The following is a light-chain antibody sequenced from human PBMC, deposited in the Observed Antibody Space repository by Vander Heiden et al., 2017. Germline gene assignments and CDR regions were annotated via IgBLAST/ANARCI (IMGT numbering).Light chain of an antibody. CDR3: YSTDSSGNHRV. CDR1: ALPKEY. V-gene: IGLV3-10*01. CDR2: GDS. J-gene: IGLJ2*01. Sequence: SYELTPPPSVSVSPGPTARIPCPGDALPKEYACWYQQKSGQAPVLVIYGDSKRPSGIAERFSGSRSGTMATLTISGAQVDDEADYYCYSTDSSGNHRVFGGGTKLTVL.